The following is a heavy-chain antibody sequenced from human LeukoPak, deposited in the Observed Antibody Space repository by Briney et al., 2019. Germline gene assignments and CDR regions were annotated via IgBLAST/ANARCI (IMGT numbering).Heavy chain of an antibody. J-gene: IGHJ4*02. D-gene: IGHD2-15*01. CDR1: GFTFSSYS. CDR2: ISSGSSYI. V-gene: IGHV3-21*01. Sequence: GGSLRLSCAASGFTFSSYSMNWVRQAPGKGLEWVSSISSGSSYIYYADSVKGRFTLSRDNAKKSLYLQMNSLRAEDTAVYFCARVVGFSYYFDSWGQGTLVTVSS. CDR3: ARVVGFSYYFDS.